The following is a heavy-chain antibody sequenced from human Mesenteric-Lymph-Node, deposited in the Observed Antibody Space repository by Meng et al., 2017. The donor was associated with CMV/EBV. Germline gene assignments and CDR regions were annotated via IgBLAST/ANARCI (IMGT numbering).Heavy chain of an antibody. CDR3: AKDQDYSTWGYAFDI. V-gene: IGHV3-23*01. Sequence: GESLKISCAASGFTFSNYAMNWVRQAPGKGLEWVSIISGSGGSTYYADSVKGRFTISRDNSKNTLYLQMNSLRAEDTAVYYCAKDQDYSTWGYAFDIWGQGTMVTVSS. D-gene: IGHD2-15*01. CDR1: GFTFSNYA. CDR2: ISGSGGST. J-gene: IGHJ3*02.